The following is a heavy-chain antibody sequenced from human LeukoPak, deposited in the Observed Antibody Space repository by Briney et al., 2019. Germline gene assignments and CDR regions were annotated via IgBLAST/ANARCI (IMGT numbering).Heavy chain of an antibody. Sequence: GGSLRLSCAASGFTFSSYAMSWVRQAPGKGLEWVSAISGSGGSTYYADSVKGRFTISRDNSKNTLYLQMNSLRAEDTAVYYCAKDQMEGITMIVVVITVFDYWGQGALVTVSS. CDR2: ISGSGGST. V-gene: IGHV3-23*01. CDR3: AKDQMEGITMIVVVITVFDY. CDR1: GFTFSSYA. D-gene: IGHD3-22*01. J-gene: IGHJ4*02.